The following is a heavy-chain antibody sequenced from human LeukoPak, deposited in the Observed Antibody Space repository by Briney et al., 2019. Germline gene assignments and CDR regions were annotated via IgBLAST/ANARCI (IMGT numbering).Heavy chain of an antibody. J-gene: IGHJ4*02. CDR3: ARVHYYCTNGVCYHFDY. D-gene: IGHD2-8*01. Sequence: SETLSLTCTVSGGSISSSSYYWGWLRQPPGKGLEWLGSIYYSGSTYYNPSLKSRVTISVDTSKNQFSLKLSSVTAADTAVYYCARVHYYCTNGVCYHFDYWGQGTLVTVSS. V-gene: IGHV4-39*07. CDR2: IYYSGST. CDR1: GGSISSSSYY.